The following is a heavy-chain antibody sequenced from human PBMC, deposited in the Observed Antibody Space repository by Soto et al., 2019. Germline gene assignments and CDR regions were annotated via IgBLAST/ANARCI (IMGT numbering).Heavy chain of an antibody. CDR2: IIPIFGTA. Sequence: SVKVSCKASGGTFSSYAISWVRQAPGQGLEWMGGIIPIFGTANYAQKFQGRVTITADESTSTAYMELSSLRSEDTAVYYCASVYYYDSSAPPGYWGQGTQVTVSS. D-gene: IGHD3-22*01. J-gene: IGHJ4*02. CDR3: ASVYYYDSSAPPGY. V-gene: IGHV1-69*13. CDR1: GGTFSSYA.